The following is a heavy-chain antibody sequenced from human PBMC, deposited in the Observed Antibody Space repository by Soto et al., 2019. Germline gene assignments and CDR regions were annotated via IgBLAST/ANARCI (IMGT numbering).Heavy chain of an antibody. Sequence: PRLSCAASGFTFSSYSMNWVRQAPGKGLEWVSSISSSSSYIYYADSVKGRFTISRDNAKISLYLQMNSLRAEDTAVYYCARYLFYYDSSGYKDIWGQGTMFTLSS. CDR2: ISSSSSYI. J-gene: IGHJ3*02. CDR3: ARYLFYYDSSGYKDI. CDR1: GFTFSSYS. V-gene: IGHV3-21*01. D-gene: IGHD3-22*01.